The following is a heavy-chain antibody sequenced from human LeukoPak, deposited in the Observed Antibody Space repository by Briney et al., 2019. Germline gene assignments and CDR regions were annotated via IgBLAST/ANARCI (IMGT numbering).Heavy chain of an antibody. Sequence: GGSLRLSCAASGFSFSTSWMTWVRQAPGKGLEWVANIRRDGGEIYYMDSVKGRFAISRDNAKNSLYLQMNSLRVEDTAVYYCVRDGDDWHDFDHWGQGTLVTVSS. J-gene: IGHJ4*02. D-gene: IGHD1-1*01. CDR3: VRDGDDWHDFDH. CDR2: IRRDGGEI. V-gene: IGHV3-7*01. CDR1: GFSFSTSW.